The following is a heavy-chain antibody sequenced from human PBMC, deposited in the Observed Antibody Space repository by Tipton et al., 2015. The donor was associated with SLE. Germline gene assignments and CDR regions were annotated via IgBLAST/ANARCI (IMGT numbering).Heavy chain of an antibody. D-gene: IGHD1-7*01. CDR3: ARETLTGTITF. Sequence: TLSLTCTVSGGSINSYYWSWIRQPPGKGLEWIGYLYYTGITNSNPSFKSRVTISVDTFKNQFSLKLTSVTAADTALYYCARETLTGTITFWGQGTLVTVSS. V-gene: IGHV4-59*12. J-gene: IGHJ1*01. CDR2: LYYTGIT. CDR1: GGSINSYY.